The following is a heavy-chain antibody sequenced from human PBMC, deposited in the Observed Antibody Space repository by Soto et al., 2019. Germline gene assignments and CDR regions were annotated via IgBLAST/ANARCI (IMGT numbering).Heavy chain of an antibody. V-gene: IGHV3-30-3*01. Sequence: PGGSLRLSCAASGFTFSSYAMHWVRQAPGKGLEWVAVISYGGSNKYYADSVKGRFTISRDNAKNTLYLQMNSLRDDDTAVYYCARGFDLQYGMDVWGQGTTVTAP. D-gene: IGHD3-10*01. CDR2: ISYGGSNK. J-gene: IGHJ6*02. CDR1: GFTFSSYA. CDR3: ARGFDLQYGMDV.